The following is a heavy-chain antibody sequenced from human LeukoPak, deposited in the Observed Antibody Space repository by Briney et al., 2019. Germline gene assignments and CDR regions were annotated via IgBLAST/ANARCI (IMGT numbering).Heavy chain of an antibody. J-gene: IGHJ5*02. CDR2: ISAYNGNT. Sequence: GASVKVSCKASGYTFTSYGISWVRQAPGQGLEWMGWISAYNGNTNYAQKLQGRVTMTTDTSTSTAYMELRSLRSDDTAVYYRARDQFVWALWFESNWFDPWGQGTLVTVSS. CDR3: ARDQFVWALWFESNWFDP. CDR1: GYTFTSYG. V-gene: IGHV1-18*01. D-gene: IGHD3-10*01.